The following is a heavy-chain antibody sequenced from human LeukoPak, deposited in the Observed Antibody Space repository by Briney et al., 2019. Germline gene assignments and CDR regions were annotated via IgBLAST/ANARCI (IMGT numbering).Heavy chain of an antibody. Sequence: GGSLRLSCAASGFTFDDYAMHWVRQAPGKGLEWVSGISWNSGSIGYADSVKGRFTISRDNAKNSLYLQMNSLRAEDTALYYCAKDTHCSSTSCYAGFDYWGQGTLVTVSS. J-gene: IGHJ4*02. CDR1: GFTFDDYA. CDR3: AKDTHCSSTSCYAGFDY. V-gene: IGHV3-9*01. CDR2: ISWNSGSI. D-gene: IGHD2-2*01.